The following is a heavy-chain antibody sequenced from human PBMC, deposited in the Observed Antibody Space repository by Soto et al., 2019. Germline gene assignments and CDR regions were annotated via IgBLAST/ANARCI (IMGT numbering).Heavy chain of an antibody. V-gene: IGHV4-34*01. CDR2: INHSGST. CDR1: GGSFSGYY. Sequence: KPSETLSLTCAVYGGSFSGYYWSWIRQPPGKGLEWIGEINHSGSTNYNPSLKSRVTISVDTSKNQFSLKLSSVTAADTAVYYCARGLGTTSLYYYYYGMDVWGQGTTVTVSS. CDR3: ARGLGTTSLYYYYYGMDV. J-gene: IGHJ6*02. D-gene: IGHD4-17*01.